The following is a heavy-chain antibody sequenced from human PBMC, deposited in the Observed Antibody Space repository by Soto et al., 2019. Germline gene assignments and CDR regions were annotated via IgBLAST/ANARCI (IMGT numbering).Heavy chain of an antibody. J-gene: IGHJ4*02. V-gene: IGHV4-4*02. CDR2: IFHSGST. Sequence: SETLSLTCAVFGGSISNSNWWTWVRQPPGKGLDWIGEIFHSGSTNYNSSLMGRVTISVDKANNQFSLKLSSVTAADTAVYYCAHRPIVGAAIWGQGTLVTV. CDR1: GGSISNSNW. D-gene: IGHD1-26*01. CDR3: AHRPIVGAAI.